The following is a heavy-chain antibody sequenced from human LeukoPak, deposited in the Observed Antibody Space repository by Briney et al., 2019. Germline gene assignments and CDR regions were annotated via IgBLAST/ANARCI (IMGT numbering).Heavy chain of an antibody. CDR1: GYTLTSYG. Sequence: GASVKVSCKASGYTLTSYGITWVRRAPGQGLEWMGWISAYSGKTNYAQKLQGRVTMTTDTSTSTAYMELRSLRSDDTAVYYCARRLDYYDISGYHTLDYWGQGTLVTVSS. V-gene: IGHV1-18*01. CDR2: ISAYSGKT. D-gene: IGHD3-22*01. CDR3: ARRLDYYDISGYHTLDY. J-gene: IGHJ4*02.